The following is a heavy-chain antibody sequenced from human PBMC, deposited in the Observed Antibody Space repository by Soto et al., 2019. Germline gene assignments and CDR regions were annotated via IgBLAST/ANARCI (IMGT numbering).Heavy chain of an antibody. V-gene: IGHV2-5*02. J-gene: IGHJ4*02. CDR1: GLAFSTADRA. Sequence: QITVKESGPALVKPTQTLTLTCTFSGLAFSTADRAVGWIRQAPGKALDWLALIDGDENKRYSPSLKNRLTIASGTSKNQVVLTMTDMDPVDTATYSGAHGRTSGKTIFFEYWGQGTLVTVSA. CDR2: IDGDENK. D-gene: IGHD1-1*01. CDR3: AHGRTSGKTIFFEY.